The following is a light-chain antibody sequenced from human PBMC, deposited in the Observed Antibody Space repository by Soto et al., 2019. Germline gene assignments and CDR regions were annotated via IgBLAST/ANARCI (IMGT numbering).Light chain of an antibody. J-gene: IGLJ1*01. CDR2: EVS. CDR3: GSYTSTGTPFV. Sequence: SALAQPSSVSWSPGQSITISCTGTSTDVGGYNYVSWYQHHPGKGPKLIIYEVSNRPSGVSDRFSGSKSGNKASLIISNLEAEDESDYYCGSYTSTGTPFVFGTGTKGTVL. CDR1: STDVGGYNY. V-gene: IGLV2-14*01.